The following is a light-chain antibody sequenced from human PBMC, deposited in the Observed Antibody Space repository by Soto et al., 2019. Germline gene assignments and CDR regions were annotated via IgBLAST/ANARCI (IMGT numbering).Light chain of an antibody. V-gene: IGKV3-15*01. CDR2: GAS. Sequence: IVLTQSPATLSASPGNRATLSCRASQSVNSDLAWYQQKPGQAPRLLIYGASTRATGTPTRFSGSGSGTEFTLTISSLQSEDFAVYFCQQYNNWPPYTFGQGTKVDIK. J-gene: IGKJ2*01. CDR1: QSVNSD. CDR3: QQYNNWPPYT.